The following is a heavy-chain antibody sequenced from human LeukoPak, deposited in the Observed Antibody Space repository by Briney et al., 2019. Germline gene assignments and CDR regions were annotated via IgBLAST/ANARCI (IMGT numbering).Heavy chain of an antibody. CDR1: GDSISSSSYY. CDR3: ARRSMANPFDY. Sequence: PSETLSLTCTVSGDSISSSSYYWGWIRQPPGKGLEWIGSIYYSGSTYYNPSLKSRVTISVDTSKNQFSLKLSSVTAADTAVNYCARRSMANPFDYWGQVTLVTVSS. CDR2: IYYSGST. D-gene: IGHD2/OR15-2a*01. V-gene: IGHV4-39*01. J-gene: IGHJ4*02.